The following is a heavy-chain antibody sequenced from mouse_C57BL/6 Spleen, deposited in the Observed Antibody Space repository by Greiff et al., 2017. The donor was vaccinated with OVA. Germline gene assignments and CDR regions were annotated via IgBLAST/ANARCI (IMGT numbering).Heavy chain of an antibody. Sequence: QVQLQQPGAELVRPGSSVKLSCKASGYTFTSYWMDWVKQRPGQGLEWIGNIYPSDSETHYNQKFKDKATLTVDKSSSTAYMQLSSLTSEDSAVYDGERFGSWGTWFAYWGQGTLVTVSA. V-gene: IGHV1-61*01. CDR1: GYTFTSYW. CDR3: ERFGSWGTWFAY. D-gene: IGHD1-1*01. CDR2: IYPSDSET. J-gene: IGHJ3*01.